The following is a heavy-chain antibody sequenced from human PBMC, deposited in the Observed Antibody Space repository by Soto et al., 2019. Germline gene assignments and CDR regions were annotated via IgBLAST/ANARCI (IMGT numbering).Heavy chain of an antibody. V-gene: IGHV3-74*01. CDR1: GFTFSSYW. D-gene: IGHD2-15*01. CDR2: INSDGSST. CDR3: VRTSLVVAAATREDY. Sequence: EVQLVESGGGLVQPGGSLSPSCAASGFTFSSYWMPWVRQAPGKGLVWVSRINSDGSSTSYGDSVKGRFTISRDNAKNTLYLQMNSLRAEDTAVYYCVRTSLVVAAATREDYWGQGTLVTVSS. J-gene: IGHJ4*02.